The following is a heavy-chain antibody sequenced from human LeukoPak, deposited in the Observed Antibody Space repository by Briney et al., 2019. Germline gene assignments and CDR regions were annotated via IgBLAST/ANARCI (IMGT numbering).Heavy chain of an antibody. CDR1: GYSFTSYW. J-gene: IGHJ4*02. CDR2: IHPGDSDT. Sequence: GESLKISCKGSGYSFTSYWIGWVRQMPGKGLEWMGIIHPGDSDTRYSPSFQGQVTISADKSISTAYLQWSSLKASDTAMYYCARPVSMVRGVITTLYYFDYWGQGTLVTVSS. V-gene: IGHV5-51*01. D-gene: IGHD3-10*01. CDR3: ARPVSMVRGVITTLYYFDY.